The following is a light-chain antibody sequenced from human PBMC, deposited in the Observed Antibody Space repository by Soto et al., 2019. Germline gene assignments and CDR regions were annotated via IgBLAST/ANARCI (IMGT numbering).Light chain of an antibody. CDR1: SSDVGSYNL. J-gene: IGLJ3*02. CDR3: CAYASSNTLV. V-gene: IGLV2-23*02. Sequence: SVLTQPASVSGSPGQSITISCTGTSSDVGSYNLVSWYQQHPGKAPKVMIYEVSKRPSGVSNRFSGSKSGNTASLTISGLQAEDEADYYCCAYASSNTLVFGGGTKLTVL. CDR2: EVS.